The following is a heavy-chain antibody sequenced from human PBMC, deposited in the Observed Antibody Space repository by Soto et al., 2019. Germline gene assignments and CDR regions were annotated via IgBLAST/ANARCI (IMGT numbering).Heavy chain of an antibody. D-gene: IGHD2-8*02. Sequence: QVQLQQWGAGLLKPSETLSLTCAVYGGSFSGYSWSWIRQPPGQGLEWIGEISHRGTTNYNPSLERRVTISEDASKYQFSLRQSSVTAADTAVYYCARGVHCFDGECYTLGVYDYYASDDYYYMDVRGKGTTVTVSS. J-gene: IGHJ6*03. CDR3: ARGVHCFDGECYTLGVYDYYASDDYYYMDV. CDR1: GGSFSGYS. CDR2: ISHRGTT. V-gene: IGHV4-34*01.